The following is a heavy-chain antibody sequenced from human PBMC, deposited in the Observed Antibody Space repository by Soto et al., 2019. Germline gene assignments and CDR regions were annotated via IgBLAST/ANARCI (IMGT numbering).Heavy chain of an antibody. CDR2: ISGSGGST. Sequence: EVQLLESGGGLVQPGGSLRLSCAASGFTFSSYAMSWVHQAPGKGLEWVSAISGSGGSTYYADSVKGRFTISRDNSKNTLYLQMNGLRAEDTAVYYCAKGPTRSWYHYGMDVWGQGTTVTVSS. V-gene: IGHV3-23*01. J-gene: IGHJ6*02. CDR3: AKGPTRSWYHYGMDV. CDR1: GFTFSSYA. D-gene: IGHD6-13*01.